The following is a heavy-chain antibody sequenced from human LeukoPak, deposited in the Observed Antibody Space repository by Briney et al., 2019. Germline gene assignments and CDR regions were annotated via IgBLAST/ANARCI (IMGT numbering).Heavy chain of an antibody. CDR2: ISYDGSNK. CDR1: GFTFSSYG. J-gene: IGHJ4*02. V-gene: IGHV3-30*03. CDR3: ARDEYRNAY. Sequence: PGRSLRLSCAASGFTFSSYGMHWVRQAPGKGLEWVAVISYDGSNKYYADSVKGRFTISRDNSKNTLYLQMNSLRAEDTAVYYCARDEYRNAYWGQGTLVTVSS. D-gene: IGHD5-18*01.